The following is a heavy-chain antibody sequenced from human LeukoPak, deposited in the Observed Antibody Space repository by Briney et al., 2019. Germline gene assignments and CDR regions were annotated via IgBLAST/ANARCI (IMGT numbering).Heavy chain of an antibody. D-gene: IGHD2-2*01. CDR3: ARDRDLGVVTPWCDY. J-gene: IGHJ4*02. CDR1: GLTVSSNC. V-gene: IGHV3-23*01. CDR2: ISGSGGST. Sequence: GGSLRLSCAASGLTVSSNCMSWVRQAPGKGLEWVSAISGSGGSTYYADSVKGRFTISRDNSKNTVYLQMNSLRVDDTAVYYCARDRDLGVVTPWCDYWGQGVLVTVSS.